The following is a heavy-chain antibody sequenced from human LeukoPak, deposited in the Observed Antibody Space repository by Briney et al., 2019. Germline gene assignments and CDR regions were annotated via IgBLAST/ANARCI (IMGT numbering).Heavy chain of an antibody. Sequence: SETLSLTCTVSGDSVNSGNHYWSWIRQPAGKGLEWIGRICSGTTTYNPSLKSRVTMSVDTSKNQFSLKLSSVTAADTAVYYCARSSEGRYYYDSSGYSYYYYYMDVWGKGTTVTISS. V-gene: IGHV4-61*10. J-gene: IGHJ6*03. CDR3: ARSSEGRYYYDSSGYSYYYYYMDV. CDR2: ICSGTT. D-gene: IGHD3-22*01. CDR1: GDSVNSGNHY.